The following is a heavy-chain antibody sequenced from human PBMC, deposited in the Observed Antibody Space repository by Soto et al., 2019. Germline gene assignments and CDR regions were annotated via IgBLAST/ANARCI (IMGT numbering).Heavy chain of an antibody. D-gene: IGHD6-13*01. V-gene: IGHV1-69*13. CDR1: GGTLRRYA. J-gene: IGHJ4*02. CDR2: SIPIFGTA. CDR3: ARSGFSSSWDY. Sequence: PVEGSRKASGGTLRRYAISWGRQAPGQGLEWMGGSIPIFGTANYAQKFQGRVTITADESTSTAYMELSSLRSEDTAVYYCARSGFSSSWDYWGQGTLVTVSS.